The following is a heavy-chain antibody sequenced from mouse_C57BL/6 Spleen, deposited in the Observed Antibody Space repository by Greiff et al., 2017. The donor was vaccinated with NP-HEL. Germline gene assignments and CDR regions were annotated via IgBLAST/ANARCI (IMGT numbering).Heavy chain of an antibody. V-gene: IGHV5-16*01. D-gene: IGHD2-3*01. CDR2: INYDGSST. J-gene: IGHJ4*01. CDR1: GFTFSDYY. Sequence: EVHLVESEGGLVQPGSSMKLSCTASGFTFSDYYMAWVRQVPEKGLEWVANINYDGSSTNYLDSLKSRFILSIAKATNILYLQMSSLKSEATATFFCERRGRDGHAMDYGGQGTSVTVSS. CDR3: ERRGRDGHAMDY.